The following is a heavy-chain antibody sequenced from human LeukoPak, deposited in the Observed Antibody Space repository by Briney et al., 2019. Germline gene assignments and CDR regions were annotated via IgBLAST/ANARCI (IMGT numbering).Heavy chain of an antibody. CDR2: ISSSGSTI. CDR1: GFTFSDYY. D-gene: IGHD3-9*01. CDR3: ARDSAYSEIWTGRRFDY. Sequence: GGSLRLSCAASGFTFSDYYMSWIRQAPGKGLEWVSYISSSGSTIYYADSVKGRFTISGGNAKNSLYLQMNSLRAEDTAVYYCARDSAYSEIWTGRRFDYWGQGTLVTVSS. J-gene: IGHJ4*02. V-gene: IGHV3-11*04.